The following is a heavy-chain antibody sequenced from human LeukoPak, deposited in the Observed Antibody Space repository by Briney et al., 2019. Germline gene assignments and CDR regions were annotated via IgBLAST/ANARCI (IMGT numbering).Heavy chain of an antibody. CDR3: ASTVGRGPGAHFDY. CDR1: GLSYSDSY. J-gene: IGHJ4*02. CDR2: ISSSGSYT. D-gene: IGHD3-10*01. Sequence: GGALRLSCAASGLSYSDSYLTCIRQAPGKGLEWVSYISSSGSYTHYADSVQGRFTVSRDNAKNSLFLHMTSLRAEDTAVYYCASTVGRGPGAHFDYWGPGTLVIVSS. V-gene: IGHV3-11*03.